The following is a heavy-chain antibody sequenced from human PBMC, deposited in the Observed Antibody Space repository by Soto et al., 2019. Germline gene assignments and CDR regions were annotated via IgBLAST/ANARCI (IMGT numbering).Heavy chain of an antibody. CDR2: IYYSGST. CDR3: VRGTGIAANRLDY. D-gene: IGHD1-1*01. Sequence: SETLSLTCTVSGGSISSSRYYWGWIRQPPGKGLEWIGSIYYSGSTYYNPSLKSRVTISVDTSKNQFSLKLSSVTAADTAVYYCVRGTGIAANRLDYWGQGTLVTVSS. J-gene: IGHJ4*02. V-gene: IGHV4-39*07. CDR1: GGSISSSRYY.